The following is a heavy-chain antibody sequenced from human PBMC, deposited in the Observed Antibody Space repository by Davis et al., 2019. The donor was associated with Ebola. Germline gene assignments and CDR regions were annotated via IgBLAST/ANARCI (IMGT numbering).Heavy chain of an antibody. V-gene: IGHV3-23*01. Sequence: GESLKISCAASGFALSSHAMSWVRQAPEKGLEWVSAISGHGDITHYADSVKGRFTISRDNSKNTLSLQMNSLRAEDTAVYYCARSGSGWDLAYWGQGTLVTVSS. CDR2: ISGHGDIT. J-gene: IGHJ4*02. CDR3: ARSGSGWDLAY. D-gene: IGHD6-19*01. CDR1: GFALSSHA.